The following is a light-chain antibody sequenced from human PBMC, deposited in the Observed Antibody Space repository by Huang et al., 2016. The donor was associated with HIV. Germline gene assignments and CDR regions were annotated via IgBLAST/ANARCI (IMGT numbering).Light chain of an antibody. CDR2: GAS. Sequence: EIVLTQSPGTLSLSPGERATLSCRARQSVNNNFLAWYQQKPGQAPRLLIYGASSRATGVPDRLSGSGSGTDFTLTISRLEPEDFAVYYCHQYGDSRGTFGQGTKVEIK. J-gene: IGKJ1*01. CDR3: HQYGDSRGT. CDR1: QSVNNNF. V-gene: IGKV3-20*01.